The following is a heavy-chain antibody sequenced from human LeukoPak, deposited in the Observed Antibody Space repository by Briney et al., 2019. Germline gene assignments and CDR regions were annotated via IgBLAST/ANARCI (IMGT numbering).Heavy chain of an antibody. D-gene: IGHD7-27*01. CDR3: ARGVGIIDY. Sequence: GGSLRLSCAASGFTFSSYEMNWVRQAPGKGLEWVSVIYSGGTTYYGDSVRGRFTISRDNSKNTLYLQMNSLRAEDTAVYYCARGVGIIDYWGQGTLVTVSS. J-gene: IGHJ4*02. CDR2: IYSGGTT. CDR1: GFTFSSYE. V-gene: IGHV3-66*01.